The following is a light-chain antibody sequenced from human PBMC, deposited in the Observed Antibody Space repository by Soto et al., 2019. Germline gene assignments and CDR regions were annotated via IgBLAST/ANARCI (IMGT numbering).Light chain of an antibody. CDR1: SSDVGGYNY. J-gene: IGLJ3*02. CDR2: DVS. V-gene: IGLV2-11*01. CDR3: CSYAGSYTLGV. Sequence: ALTQPRSVSGSPGQSVTISCTGTSSDVGGYNYVSWYQQHPGKAPKLMIYDVSKRPSGVPDRFSGSKSGNTASLTISGLQAEDEADYYCCSYAGSYTLGVFGGGTQLTVL.